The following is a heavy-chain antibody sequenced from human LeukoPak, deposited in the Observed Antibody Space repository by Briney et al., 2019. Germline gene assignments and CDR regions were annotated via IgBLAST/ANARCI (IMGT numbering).Heavy chain of an antibody. CDR3: ARDRRFVGTTVYDVFDV. CDR1: GYTFTDYY. Sequence: GASVKVSCKASGYTFTDYYIHWVRQAPGQGLEWMGWINPNSGGTNYAQNFQDRVTMTRDTSISTAFMELSRLRSDDTAVYYCARDRRFVGTTVYDVFDVWGQGTMVTVSS. J-gene: IGHJ3*01. CDR2: INPNSGGT. V-gene: IGHV1-2*02. D-gene: IGHD1-26*01.